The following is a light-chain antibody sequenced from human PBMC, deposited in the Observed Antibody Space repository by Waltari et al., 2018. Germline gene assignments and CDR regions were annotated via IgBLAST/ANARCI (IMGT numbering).Light chain of an antibody. CDR1: KSQLGNNL. CDR2: KNK. Sequence: QSVLTPAPSASGTPGQRITIFCSCGKSQLGNNLVSWYQQLPGTAPKPLIYKNKQRPSGVPDRFSGSKSGTSASLAISGLRSDDEADYYCAAWDDSLSGPHWVFGGGTKVTV. CDR3: AAWDDSLSGPHWV. J-gene: IGLJ3*02. V-gene: IGLV1-47*01.